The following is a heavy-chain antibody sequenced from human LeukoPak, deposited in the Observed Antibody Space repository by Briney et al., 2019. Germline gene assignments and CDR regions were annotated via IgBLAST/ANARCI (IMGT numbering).Heavy chain of an antibody. CDR2: INIGGTNT. CDR1: GFSFSDYY. Sequence: GSLRLSCAASGFSFSDYYMSWIRQAPGKGLEWLSYINIGGTNTHYADSVKGRFTISRDNAKKSLYLELTNLRAEDTAVYYCATDGAGFDTWGQGVLVTVSS. V-gene: IGHV3-11*01. CDR3: ATDGAGFDT. J-gene: IGHJ5*02.